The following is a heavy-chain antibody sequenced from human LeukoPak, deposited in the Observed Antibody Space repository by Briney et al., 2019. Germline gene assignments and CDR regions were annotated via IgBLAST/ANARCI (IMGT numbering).Heavy chain of an antibody. D-gene: IGHD2/OR15-2a*01. CDR1: GFTFISYW. V-gene: IGHV3-7*01. J-gene: IGHJ4*02. CDR3: ARETGGGQYYYFDY. CDR2: IKQDGSEK. Sequence: PGGSLRLSCAASGFTFISYWMSWVRQAPGKGLEWVANIKQDGSEKYYVDSVKGRFTISRDNAKNSLYLQMNSLRAEDTAVYYCARETGGGQYYYFDYWGQGTLVTVSS.